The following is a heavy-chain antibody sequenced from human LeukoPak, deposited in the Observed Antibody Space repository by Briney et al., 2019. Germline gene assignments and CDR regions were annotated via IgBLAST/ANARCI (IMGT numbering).Heavy chain of an antibody. CDR1: GFSFSSYW. CDR2: IKQDGSEK. D-gene: IGHD3-10*02. J-gene: IGHJ6*04. CDR3: VELGITMIGGV. Sequence: GRSLRLSCAASGFSFSSYWMSWVRQAPGKGLEWVANIKQDGSEKYYVASVKGRFTISRDNAKNSLYLQMNSLRAEDTAVYYCVELGITMIGGVWGKGTTVTISS. V-gene: IGHV3-7*01.